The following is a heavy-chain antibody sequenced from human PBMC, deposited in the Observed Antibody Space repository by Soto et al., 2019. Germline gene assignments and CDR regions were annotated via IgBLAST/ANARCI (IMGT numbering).Heavy chain of an antibody. CDR2: ISSLSSPR. CDR1: GFTFGGYS. J-gene: IGHJ4*02. Sequence: EVQLVESGGGLVQTGGSLRLSCAASGFTFGGYSMNWVRQAPGKGLEWISYISSLSSPRYYAESMEGRFIISRDNAKNSLYLQMNSLRDEDTAVYFCVREDILGVRSFDYWGQGTLVTVSS. D-gene: IGHD3-10*01. V-gene: IGHV3-48*02. CDR3: VREDILGVRSFDY.